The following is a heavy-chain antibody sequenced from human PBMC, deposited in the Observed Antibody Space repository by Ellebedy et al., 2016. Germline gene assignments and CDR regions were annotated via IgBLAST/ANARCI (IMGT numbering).Heavy chain of an antibody. V-gene: IGHV3-21*01. CDR3: ARVRGWGYDPGDY. CDR1: GFTFSSYS. J-gene: IGHJ4*02. CDR2: ISSSSSYI. Sequence: GESLKISXAASGFTFSSYSMNWVRQAPGKGLEWVSSISSSSSYIYYADSVKGRFTISRDNAKNSLYLQMNSLRAEDTAVYYCARVRGWGYDPGDYWGQGTLVTVSS. D-gene: IGHD3-10*01.